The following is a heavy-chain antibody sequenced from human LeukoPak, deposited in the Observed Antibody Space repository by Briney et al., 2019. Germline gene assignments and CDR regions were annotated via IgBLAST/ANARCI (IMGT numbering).Heavy chain of an antibody. J-gene: IGHJ4*02. CDR1: GFTFSSYA. CDR3: ARDYYESSGYYPWNY. V-gene: IGHV3-30*04. Sequence: PGGSLRLSCAASGFTFSSYAMHWVRQAPGKGLEWVAVISNDGSNKYYADSVKGRFTISRDNSKNTLYLQMNSLRAEDTAVYYCARDYYESSGYYPWNYWGQGTLVTVSS. CDR2: ISNDGSNK. D-gene: IGHD3-22*01.